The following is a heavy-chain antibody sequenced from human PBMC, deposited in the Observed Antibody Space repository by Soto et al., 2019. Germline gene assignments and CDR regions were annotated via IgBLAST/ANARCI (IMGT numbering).Heavy chain of an antibody. CDR1: GFTFSSYS. CDR3: ARDAYCGGDCFYAFDI. D-gene: IGHD2-21*02. CDR2: ISSSSSTI. Sequence: GGFLRLSCAASGFTFSSYSMNWVRQAPGKGLEWVSYISSSSSTIYYADSVKGRFTISRDNAKNSLYLQMNSLRDEDTAVYYCARDAYCGGDCFYAFDIWGQGTMVTVSS. V-gene: IGHV3-48*02. J-gene: IGHJ3*02.